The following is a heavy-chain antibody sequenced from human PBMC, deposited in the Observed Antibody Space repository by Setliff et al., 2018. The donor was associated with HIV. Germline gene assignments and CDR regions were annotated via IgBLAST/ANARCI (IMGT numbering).Heavy chain of an antibody. V-gene: IGHV3-33*08. J-gene: IGHJ4*02. Sequence: GGSLRLSCAASGFTFSSYAVHWVRQAPGKGLEWVALIWADEITKFYADSVKGRFTISRDNSKNTMYLQMNTLRVEDTAVYYCARDPPGSGFHLDYWGQGTPVTVSS. CDR2: IWADEITK. CDR1: GFTFSSYA. CDR3: ARDPPGSGFHLDY. D-gene: IGHD5-12*01.